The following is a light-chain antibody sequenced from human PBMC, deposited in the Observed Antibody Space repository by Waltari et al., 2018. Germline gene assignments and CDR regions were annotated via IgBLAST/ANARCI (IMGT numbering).Light chain of an antibody. V-gene: IGKV3-15*01. CDR3: QQYNNWPGVT. CDR1: QSVRSD. J-gene: IGKJ3*01. CDR2: GAF. Sequence: ILMTQSPATLSGSPWGRATLSCRGSQSVRSDLAWYQQKPGQAPRLLIYGAFTRATGIPARFSGSGSGTEFTLTISSLQSEDFAVYYCQQYNNWPGVTFGPGTKVDIK.